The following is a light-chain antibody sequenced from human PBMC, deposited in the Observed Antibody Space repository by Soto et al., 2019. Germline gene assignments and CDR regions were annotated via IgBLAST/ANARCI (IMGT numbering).Light chain of an antibody. V-gene: IGLV2-11*01. CDR2: DVS. CDR3: CSYAGSYPFV. J-gene: IGLJ1*01. Sequence: QSALTQPRSVSGSPGQSVTISCTGTSSDVGGYDFVSWFQHHPGKPPKLIMYDVSKRPSGVPDRFSGSKSGNTASLTISGLPAEDEAGYYCCSYAGSYPFVLGTGTKLTVL. CDR1: SSDVGGYDF.